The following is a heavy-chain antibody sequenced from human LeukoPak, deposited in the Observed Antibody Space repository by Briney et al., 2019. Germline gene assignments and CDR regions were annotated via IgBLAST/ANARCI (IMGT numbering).Heavy chain of an antibody. Sequence: PSETLSLTCTVSGGSISSGGYYWSWIRQHPGKGLEWIGYIYYSGSTYYNPSLKSRVTISVDMSKNQFSLKLSSVTAADTAVYYCARVPPREYGNNGIDIWGQGTMVTVSS. CDR2: IYYSGST. D-gene: IGHD2/OR15-2a*01. J-gene: IGHJ3*02. CDR1: GGSISSGGYY. CDR3: ARVPPREYGNNGIDI. V-gene: IGHV4-31*03.